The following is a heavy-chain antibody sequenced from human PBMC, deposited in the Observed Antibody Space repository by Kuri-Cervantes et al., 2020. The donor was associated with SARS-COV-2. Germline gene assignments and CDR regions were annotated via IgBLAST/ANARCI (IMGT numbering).Heavy chain of an antibody. CDR3: ARGTPGLRTATVVAGSDPYDAFDI. D-gene: IGHD2-15*01. V-gene: IGHV4-59*12. J-gene: IGHJ3*02. Sequence: SETLSLTCTVSGGSISSYYWSWIRQPPGKGLEWIGSIYYSGSTYYNPSLKSRVTISVDTSKNQFSLKLSSVTAADAAVYYCARGTPGLRTATVVAGSDPYDAFDIWGQGTMVTVSS. CDR2: IYYSGST. CDR1: GGSISSYY.